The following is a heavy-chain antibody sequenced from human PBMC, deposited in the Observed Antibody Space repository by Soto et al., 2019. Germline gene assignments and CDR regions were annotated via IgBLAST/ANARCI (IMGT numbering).Heavy chain of an antibody. CDR2: TYYRSKWYN. CDR3: ARDPYYYDSSGYYFRIFDY. D-gene: IGHD3-22*01. Sequence: KQSPTLSLTCAISGDSVSSNSAAWNWIRQSPSRGLEWLGRTYYRSKWYNDYAVSVKSRITINPDTSKNQFSLQLNSVTPEDTAVYYCARDPYYYDSSGYYFRIFDYWGQGTLVTVSS. CDR1: GDSVSSNSAA. V-gene: IGHV6-1*01. J-gene: IGHJ4*02.